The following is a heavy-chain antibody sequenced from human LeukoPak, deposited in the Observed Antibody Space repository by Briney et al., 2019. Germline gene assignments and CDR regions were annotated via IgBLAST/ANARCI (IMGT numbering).Heavy chain of an antibody. V-gene: IGHV3-9*03. CDR2: ISWNSGSI. J-gene: IGHJ3*02. Sequence: GRSLRLSCAASGFTFDDYAMHWVRQAPGKGLEWVSGISWNSGSIGYADSVKGRFTISRDNAKNSLYLQMNSLRAEDMALYYCAKVKSSDYYGSEIRPLDAFDIWGQGTMVTVSS. CDR3: AKVKSSDYYGSEIRPLDAFDI. D-gene: IGHD3-10*01. CDR1: GFTFDDYA.